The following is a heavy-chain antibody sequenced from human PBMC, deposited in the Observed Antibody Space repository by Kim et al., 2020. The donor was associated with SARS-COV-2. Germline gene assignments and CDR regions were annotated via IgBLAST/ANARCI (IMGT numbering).Heavy chain of an antibody. Sequence: SETLSLTCTVSGGSISSSSYYWGWIRQPPGKGLEWIGSIYYSGSTYYNPSLKSRVTISVDTSKNQFSLKLSSVTAADTAVYYCARTPRAGYTRGSAFDIWGQGTMVTVSS. CDR3: ARTPRAGYTRGSAFDI. J-gene: IGHJ3*02. CDR1: GGSISSSSYY. D-gene: IGHD5-12*01. CDR2: IYYSGST. V-gene: IGHV4-39*07.